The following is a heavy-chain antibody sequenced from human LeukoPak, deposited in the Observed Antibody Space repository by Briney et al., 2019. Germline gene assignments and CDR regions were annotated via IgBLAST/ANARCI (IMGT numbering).Heavy chain of an antibody. CDR1: GFTFSDYY. CDR2: ISSSGSTI. Sequence: GGSLRLSCAASGFTFSDYYMSWIRQAPGKGLERVSYISSSGSTIYYADSVKGRFTISRDNAKNSLYLQMNSLRAEDTAVYYCASSIAVASDAFDIWGQGTMVTVSS. V-gene: IGHV3-11*01. CDR3: ASSIAVASDAFDI. J-gene: IGHJ3*02. D-gene: IGHD6-19*01.